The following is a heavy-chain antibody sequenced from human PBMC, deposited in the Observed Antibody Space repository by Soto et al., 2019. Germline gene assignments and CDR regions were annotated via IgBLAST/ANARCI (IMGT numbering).Heavy chain of an antibody. V-gene: IGHV3-15*01. CDR3: TTEHYCSSNTCPGAFDM. CDR1: GFTVRHVW. J-gene: IGHJ3*02. D-gene: IGHD2-2*01. Sequence: DVPLVESGGDLVNPGGSLRLSCAASGFTVRHVWMSWVRQAPGKGLEWVGHIKRKSDGETTEYAAPVTGRFTFSRDDSKNMLFLQMNSLKTEDTAVYYCTTEHYCSSNTCPGAFDMWGQGTMVTVSS. CDR2: IKRKSDGETT.